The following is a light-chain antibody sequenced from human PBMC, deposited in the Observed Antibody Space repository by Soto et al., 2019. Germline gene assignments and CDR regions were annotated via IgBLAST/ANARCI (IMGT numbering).Light chain of an antibody. Sequence: EIVLTQSPATLSLSPGETATLSCRASQSVSSYLAWYQQKPGQAPRLLIYGSSNRATGIPGRFSGSGSGTDFTLTISSLEPDDSAVYYCQQRSTWPRTFGQGTKVEIK. J-gene: IGKJ1*01. V-gene: IGKV3-11*01. CDR2: GSS. CDR1: QSVSSY. CDR3: QQRSTWPRT.